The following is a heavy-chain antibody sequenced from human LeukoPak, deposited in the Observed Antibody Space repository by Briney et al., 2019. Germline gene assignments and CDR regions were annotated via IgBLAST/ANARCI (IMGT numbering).Heavy chain of an antibody. CDR3: ATEGTDGRGSFGWFDA. CDR1: GFTFSTYC. V-gene: IGHV3-7*01. D-gene: IGHD3-10*01. Sequence: PGGSLRLSCGASGFTFSTYCMTWVRQAPGKGLEWVANIKEDGTLSYYVDSVKGRFTISRDNAKNSLFLQLNSLRAEDTAVYYCATEGTDGRGSFGWFDAWGQGTLVTVSS. J-gene: IGHJ5*02. CDR2: IKEDGTLS.